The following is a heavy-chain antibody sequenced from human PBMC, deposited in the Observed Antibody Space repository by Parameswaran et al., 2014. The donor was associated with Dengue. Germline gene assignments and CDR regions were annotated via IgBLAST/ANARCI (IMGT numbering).Heavy chain of an antibody. J-gene: IGHJ5*02. D-gene: IGHD2-21*01. CDR3: ARVEVIELDGNWFDP. V-gene: IGHV3-48*02. CDR2: ISYSSTTI. Sequence: QAGGPLRLSCAASGFTFSGYGMNWVRQAPGKGLEWVAYISYSSTTIFYADSVKGRFTISRDNARNSLYLQMNSLRDEDTAVYYCARVEVIELDGNWFDPWGQGTLVTVSS. CDR1: GFTFSGYG.